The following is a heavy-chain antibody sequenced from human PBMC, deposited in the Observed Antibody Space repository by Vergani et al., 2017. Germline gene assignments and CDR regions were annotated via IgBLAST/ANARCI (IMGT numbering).Heavy chain of an antibody. V-gene: IGHV4-39*01. D-gene: IGHD3-22*01. J-gene: IGHJ3*02. Sequence: QLQLQESGPGLVKPSETLSLTCTVSGGSISSSSYYWGWIRQPPGKGLEWIGGIYYSGSTYYNPSLNSRVTIAVDTSKNQFSLELSSVTAADTAVYYWARRGSHDRSGYYYCNAFDIWGQGTMVTVSS. CDR3: ARRGSHDRSGYYYCNAFDI. CDR1: GGSISSSSYY. CDR2: IYYSGST.